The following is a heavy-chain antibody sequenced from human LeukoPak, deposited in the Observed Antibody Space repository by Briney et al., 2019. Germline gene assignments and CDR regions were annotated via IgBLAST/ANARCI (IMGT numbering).Heavy chain of an antibody. J-gene: IGHJ6*02. CDR3: ARLGIDYYVSSGYLRANMDV. CDR1: GGTFSSYA. Sequence: GASVKVSCKASGGTFSSYAISWVRQAPGQGLEWMGRIIPILGIANYAQKFQGRVTITADKSTSTAYMELSSLRSEDTAVYYCARLGIDYYVSSGYLRANMDVWGQGTTVTVSS. D-gene: IGHD3-22*01. V-gene: IGHV1-69*04. CDR2: IIPILGIA.